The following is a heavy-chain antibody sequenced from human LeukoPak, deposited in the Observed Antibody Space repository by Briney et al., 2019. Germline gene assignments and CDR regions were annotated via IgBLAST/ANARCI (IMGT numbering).Heavy chain of an antibody. D-gene: IGHD3-10*01. V-gene: IGHV4-34*01. Sequence: SETLSLTCAVYGGSFSGYYWSWIRQPPGQGLEWIGEINHSGSTNYNPSLKSRVTISVDTSKNQSSLKLSSVTAADTAVYYCARRLGRKFGERFYYYHYMDVWGKGTTVTISS. CDR1: GGSFSGYY. CDR2: INHSGST. CDR3: ARRLGRKFGERFYYYHYMDV. J-gene: IGHJ6*03.